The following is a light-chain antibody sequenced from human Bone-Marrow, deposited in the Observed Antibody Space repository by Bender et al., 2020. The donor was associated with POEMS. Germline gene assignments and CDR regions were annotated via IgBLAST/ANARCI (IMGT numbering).Light chain of an antibody. V-gene: IGLV1-44*01. CDR2: SSH. CDR3: AVWDDSLNGWV. Sequence: SVLTQPPSASGTPGPRVTISCSGGSSNIGAHAVNWYQHLPGTAPKLLIYSSHRRPSKVPDRFSGSRSGTSASLAISGLQSEDEADYYCAVWDDSLNGWVFGGGTKLTVL. J-gene: IGLJ3*02. CDR1: SSNIGAHA.